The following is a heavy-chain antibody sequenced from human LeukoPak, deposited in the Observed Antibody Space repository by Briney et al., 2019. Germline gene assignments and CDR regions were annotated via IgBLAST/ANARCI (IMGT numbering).Heavy chain of an antibody. Sequence: GGSLRLSCAASGFTFNRYWMHWVRQVPGKGLVWVSRINSDGSSTTYADSVKGRFTISRDNAKNSLYLQMNSLRAEDTAVYYCASMGDSSGYYYTATYYFDYWGQGTLVTVSS. CDR2: INSDGSST. D-gene: IGHD3-22*01. CDR1: GFTFNRYW. V-gene: IGHV3-74*01. J-gene: IGHJ4*02. CDR3: ASMGDSSGYYYTATYYFDY.